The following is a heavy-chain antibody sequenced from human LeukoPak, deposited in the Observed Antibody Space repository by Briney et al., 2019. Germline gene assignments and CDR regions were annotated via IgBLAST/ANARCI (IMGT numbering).Heavy chain of an antibody. J-gene: IGHJ4*02. CDR1: GGSISSYY. D-gene: IGHD6-13*01. Sequence: SETLSLTCTVSGGSISSYYWSWIRQPPGKGLEWIGSIYYSGSTYYNPSLKSRVTISVDTSKNQFSLKLSSVTAADTAVYYCARDPYSNTWALDYWGQGTLVTVSS. CDR3: ARDPYSNTWALDY. CDR2: IYYSGST. V-gene: IGHV4-59*12.